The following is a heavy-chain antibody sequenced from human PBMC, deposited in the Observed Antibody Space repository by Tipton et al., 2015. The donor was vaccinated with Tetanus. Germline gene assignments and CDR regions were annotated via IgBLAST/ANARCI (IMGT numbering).Heavy chain of an antibody. J-gene: IGHJ4*02. CDR1: GFIFSNYA. CDR3: AKLFGSGTYYNYFDY. D-gene: IGHD3-10*01. V-gene: IGHV3-23*03. CDR2: IYSGSSTT. Sequence: LSLTCAASGFIFSNYAMSWVRQTPGKGLEWLSVIYSGSSTTYYADSVKGRFTISRDNSKNTLYLQMNSLRAEDTAVYYCAKLFGSGTYYNYFDYWGQGTLVTVSS.